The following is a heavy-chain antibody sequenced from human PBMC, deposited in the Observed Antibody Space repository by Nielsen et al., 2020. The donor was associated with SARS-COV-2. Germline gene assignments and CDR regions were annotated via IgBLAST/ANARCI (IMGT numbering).Heavy chain of an antibody. J-gene: IGHJ6*02. CDR2: MSYDGSYK. CDR3: AKKGPLYYYYAMTS. CDR1: GFTFSSYA. Sequence: GESLKISCAASGFTFSSYAMHWVRQAPGKGLEWVAFMSYDGSYKYYADSVKGRFTISRDNSKNTLYLQMNSLRAEDTAVYYCAKKGPLYYYYAMTSGAKGPRSPSP. V-gene: IGHV3-30*02.